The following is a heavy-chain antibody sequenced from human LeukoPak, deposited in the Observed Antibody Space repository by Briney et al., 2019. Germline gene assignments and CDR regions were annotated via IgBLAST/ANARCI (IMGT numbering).Heavy chain of an antibody. Sequence: ASVKVSCKVSGYTLTELSMHWVRQAPGKGLEWMGGFDPEDGETIYAQKFQGRVTMTEDTSTDTAYMELSSLRSEDTAVYYCARRLETSEWFDPWGQGTLVTVSS. V-gene: IGHV1-24*01. CDR3: ARRLETSEWFDP. J-gene: IGHJ5*02. D-gene: IGHD5/OR15-5a*01. CDR2: FDPEDGET. CDR1: GYTLTELS.